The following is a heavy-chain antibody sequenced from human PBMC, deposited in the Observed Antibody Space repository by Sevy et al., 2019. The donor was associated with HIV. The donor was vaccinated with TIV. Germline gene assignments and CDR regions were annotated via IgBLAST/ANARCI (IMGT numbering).Heavy chain of an antibody. CDR1: GGSISSGGHS. CDR2: IYHSGST. J-gene: IGHJ6*02. V-gene: IGHV4-30-2*01. CDR3: ARERQYYHYGMDV. Sequence: SETLSLTCAVSGGSISSGGHSWSWIRQPPGKGLEWIGYIYHSGSTYYNPSLKSRVTISVDRSKNQFSLKLSSVTAADTAVYYCARERQYYHYGMDVWGQGTTVTVSS.